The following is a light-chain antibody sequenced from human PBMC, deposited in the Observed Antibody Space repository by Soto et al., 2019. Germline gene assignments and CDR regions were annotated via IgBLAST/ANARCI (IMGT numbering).Light chain of an antibody. CDR2: DSS. V-gene: IGKV3-20*01. J-gene: IGKJ2*01. Sequence: EIVLTQSPGTLSLSPGERATLSCRASQSVSSNYLAWYQQKPGRAPRLLIYDSSSRATGIPDRFSASGSGTDFTLTIRRLEPEDFAVYLCQQYGGSPPYTFGQGTKVEIK. CDR1: QSVSSNY. CDR3: QQYGGSPPYT.